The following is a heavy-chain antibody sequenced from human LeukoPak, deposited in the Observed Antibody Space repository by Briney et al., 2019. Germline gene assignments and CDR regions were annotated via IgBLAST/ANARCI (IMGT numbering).Heavy chain of an antibody. Sequence: ASVKVSCXASGYTFTDYYMHWVRQAHGQGLEWMARINPNSGGTNYAQKFQGRVTMTRDTSISTAYMELSRLRSDDTAVYYCVRGWLLYSHQYYYYYMDVWGKGTTVTVSS. CDR1: GYTFTDYY. V-gene: IGHV1-2*06. J-gene: IGHJ6*03. CDR3: VRGWLLYSHQYYYYYMDV. D-gene: IGHD3-3*01. CDR2: INPNSGGT.